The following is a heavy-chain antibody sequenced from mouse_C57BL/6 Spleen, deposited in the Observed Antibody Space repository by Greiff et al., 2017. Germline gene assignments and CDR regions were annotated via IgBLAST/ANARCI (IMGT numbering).Heavy chain of an antibody. V-gene: IGHV1-55*01. CDR2: IDPGSGST. CDR1: GYTFTSYW. Sequence: VQLQQPGAELVKPGASVKMSCKASGYTFTSYWMTWVKQRPGQGLEWIGGIDPGSGSTNYNAKFKSKATLTVDTSSSTAYMQLSSLTSEDSAVYYCARGRSWFAYWGQGTLVTVSA. CDR3: ARGRSWFAY. J-gene: IGHJ3*01.